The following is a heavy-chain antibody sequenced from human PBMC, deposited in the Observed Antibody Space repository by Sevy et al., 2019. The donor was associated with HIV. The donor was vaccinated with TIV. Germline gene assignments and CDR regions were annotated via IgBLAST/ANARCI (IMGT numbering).Heavy chain of an antibody. CDR2: ISTSGSTT. Sequence: GGSLRLSCAASGISFSDHYMSWVRQAPGKGLEWISYISTSGSTTYYADSVKGRLTISRDNGKKSLYLQMNSRTVEDTAVYYCARDQTSRPNGGDSDDAFDIWGRGTMVTVSS. J-gene: IGHJ3*02. V-gene: IGHV3-11*04. CDR1: GISFSDHY. CDR3: ARDQTSRPNGGDSDDAFDI. D-gene: IGHD2-21*02.